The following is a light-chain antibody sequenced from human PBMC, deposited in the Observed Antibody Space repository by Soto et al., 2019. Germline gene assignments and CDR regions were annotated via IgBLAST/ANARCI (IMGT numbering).Light chain of an antibody. CDR2: GAS. V-gene: IGKV3-20*01. Sequence: EIVLTQSPGTLSLSPGERATLSCRASQSVSSSYLAWYQQKPGQAPRLLIYGASSRATGIPDRFSGSGSGTDFILTISRLEPEDFAVDYCQQYGSSPPITFGQGTRLEIK. J-gene: IGKJ5*01. CDR3: QQYGSSPPIT. CDR1: QSVSSSY.